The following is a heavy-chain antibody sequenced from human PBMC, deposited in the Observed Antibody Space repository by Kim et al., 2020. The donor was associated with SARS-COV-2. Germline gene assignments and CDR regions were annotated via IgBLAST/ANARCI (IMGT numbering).Heavy chain of an antibody. CDR2: INHSGST. V-gene: IGHV4-34*01. Sequence: SETLSLTCAVYGGSFSGYYWSWIRQPPGKGLEWIGEINHSGSTNYNPSLKSRVTISVDTSKNQFSLKLSSVTAADTAVYYCARHYYGSLSYFDYWGQGTLVTVSS. D-gene: IGHD3-10*01. CDR1: GGSFSGYY. CDR3: ARHYYGSLSYFDY. J-gene: IGHJ4*02.